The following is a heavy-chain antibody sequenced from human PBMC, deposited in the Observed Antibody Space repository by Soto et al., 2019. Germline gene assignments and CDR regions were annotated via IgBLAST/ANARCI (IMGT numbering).Heavy chain of an antibody. V-gene: IGHV1-8*01. Sequence: GASVKVSCKASGYTFTSYDINWVRQATGQGLEWMGWMNPNSGNTGYAQKFQGRVTMTRNTSISTAYMELSSLRSEDTAVYYCAIGVAVPAAISCWFAPWGQGTLVTVSS. D-gene: IGHD2-2*01. CDR1: GYTFTSYD. CDR3: AIGVAVPAAISCWFAP. CDR2: MNPNSGNT. J-gene: IGHJ5*02.